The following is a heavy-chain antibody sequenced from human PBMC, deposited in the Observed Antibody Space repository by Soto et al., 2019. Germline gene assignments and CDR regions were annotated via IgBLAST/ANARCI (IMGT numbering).Heavy chain of an antibody. CDR1: GFTFSSYG. D-gene: IGHD5-12*01. CDR3: AKDLSMGYSGYDE. Sequence: GGSLRLSCAASGFTFSSYGMHWVRQAPGKGLEWVALISYDASNKYYADSVKGRFTISRDNSKNTLYLQMNSLRAEDTAVYYCAKDLSMGYSGYDEGGQGTLVTVSS. V-gene: IGHV3-30*18. CDR2: ISYDASNK. J-gene: IGHJ1*01.